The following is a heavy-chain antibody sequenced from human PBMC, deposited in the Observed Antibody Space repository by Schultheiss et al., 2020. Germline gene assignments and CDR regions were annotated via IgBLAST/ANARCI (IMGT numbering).Heavy chain of an antibody. D-gene: IGHD2-15*01. J-gene: IGHJ3*02. Sequence: SETLSLTCTVSGGSISSYYWSWIRQPAGKGLEWIGRIYPRGGSDYNPSLKSRVTISEDRSKNQFSLELRSVTAADTAVYYCARGVVVAPVLGAFDIWGQGTMVTVSS. CDR1: GGSISSYY. CDR3: ARGVVVAPVLGAFDI. CDR2: IYPRGGS. V-gene: IGHV4-4*07.